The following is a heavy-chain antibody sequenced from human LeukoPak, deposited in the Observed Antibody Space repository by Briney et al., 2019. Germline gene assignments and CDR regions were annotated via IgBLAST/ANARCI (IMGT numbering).Heavy chain of an antibody. J-gene: IGHJ3*02. CDR1: GFTFSSYS. D-gene: IGHD4-17*01. CDR2: ISSSSSYI. Sequence: PGGSLRLSCAASGFTFSSYSMDWVRQAPGKGLEWVSSISSSSSYIYYADSVKGRFTISRDNAKNSLYLQMNSLRAEDTAVYYCARGLDYGERREAFDIWGQGTMVTVSS. V-gene: IGHV3-21*01. CDR3: ARGLDYGERREAFDI.